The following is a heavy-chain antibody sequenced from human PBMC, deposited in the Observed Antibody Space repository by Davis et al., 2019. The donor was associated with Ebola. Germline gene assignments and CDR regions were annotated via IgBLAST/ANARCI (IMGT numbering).Heavy chain of an antibody. V-gene: IGHV1-2*04. Sequence: ASVKVSCKASGYTFTGYYVHWVRQAPGQGLEWMGWINPNSGGTNYAQKFQGWVTMTRDTSISTAYMELSSLRSEDTAVYYCARDLDSSGYYFDYWGQGTLVTVSS. CDR1: GYTFTGYY. D-gene: IGHD3-22*01. CDR2: INPNSGGT. CDR3: ARDLDSSGYYFDY. J-gene: IGHJ4*02.